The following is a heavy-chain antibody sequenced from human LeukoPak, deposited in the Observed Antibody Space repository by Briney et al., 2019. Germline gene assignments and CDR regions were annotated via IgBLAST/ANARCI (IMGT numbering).Heavy chain of an antibody. CDR3: ARDYHDFWSGYYYYYMDV. CDR2: ISAYKGDT. D-gene: IGHD3-3*01. V-gene: IGHV1-18*01. CDR1: GYNFNTYG. Sequence: ASVKVSCKASGYNFNTYGINWVRQAPGQGLEWMGWISAYKGDTTYAQKFQGRVTVTTDTSTSTAYMELRSLRSDDSAVYYCARDYHDFWSGYYYYYMDVWGKGTTVTVSS. J-gene: IGHJ6*03.